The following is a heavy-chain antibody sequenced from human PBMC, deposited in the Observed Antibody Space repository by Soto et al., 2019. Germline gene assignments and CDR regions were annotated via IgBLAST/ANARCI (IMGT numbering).Heavy chain of an antibody. J-gene: IGHJ3*02. CDR2: ISYDGSNK. Sequence: GGSLRLSCAASGFTFSSYSMNWVRQAPGKGLEWVAVISYDGSNKYYADSVKGRFSISRDNSKNTLYLQMNSLRAEDTAVYYCADPEEDAFAIWGQGTMVTVSS. V-gene: IGHV3-30*03. CDR1: GFTFSSYS. CDR3: ADPEEDAFAI.